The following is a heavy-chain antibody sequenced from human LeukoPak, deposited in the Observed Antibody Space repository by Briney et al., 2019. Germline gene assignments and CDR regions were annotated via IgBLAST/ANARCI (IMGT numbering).Heavy chain of an antibody. CDR3: ARNTRYSSSWYTDNNWFDP. V-gene: IGHV3-7*01. D-gene: IGHD6-13*01. J-gene: IGHJ5*02. CDR1: GFTFSSYW. Sequence: GGSLRLSCAASGFTFSSYWMSWVRQAPGKGLEWVANIKQDGSEKYYVDSVKSRFTISRDNAKNSLYLQMNSLRAEDTAVYYCARNTRYSSSWYTDNNWFDPWGQGTLVTVSS. CDR2: IKQDGSEK.